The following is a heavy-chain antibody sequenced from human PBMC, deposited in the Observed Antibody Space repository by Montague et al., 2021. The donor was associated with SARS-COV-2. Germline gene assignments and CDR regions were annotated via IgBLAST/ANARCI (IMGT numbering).Heavy chain of an antibody. CDR1: GDSVNRNY. Sequence: SETLSLTCTVSGDSVNRNYWSWVRQPPGKGLEWLGYIFYSGSTYNTPPNNRVIMSLDTSKNHFSLTLVAVTAADTAVYYCAKASRGYGGDFDSWGQGTLVIVSS. CDR2: IFYSGST. CDR3: AKASRGYGGDFDS. J-gene: IGHJ4*02. D-gene: IGHD4-23*01. V-gene: IGHV4-59*02.